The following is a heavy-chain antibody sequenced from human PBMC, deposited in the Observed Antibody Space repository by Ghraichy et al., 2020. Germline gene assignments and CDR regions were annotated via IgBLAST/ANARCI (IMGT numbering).Heavy chain of an antibody. CDR3: ARGGGKVKVVPAAIRWFDP. D-gene: IGHD2-2*01. CDR1: GGSFSGYY. Sequence: SETLSLTCAVYGGSFSGYYWSWIRQPPGKGLEWIGEINHSGSTNYNPSLKSRVTISVDTSKNQFSLKLSSVTAADTAVYYCARGGGKVKVVPAAIRWFDPWGQGTLVTVSS. CDR2: INHSGST. J-gene: IGHJ5*02. V-gene: IGHV4-34*01.